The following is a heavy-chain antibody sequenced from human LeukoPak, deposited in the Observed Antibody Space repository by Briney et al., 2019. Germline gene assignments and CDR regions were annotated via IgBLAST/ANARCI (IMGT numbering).Heavy chain of an antibody. CDR2: ISDNGRT. Sequence: PSETLSLTCAVYGESFSGHFWSWIRQAPEKGLEWIGEISDNGRTHTNLSLESRVTISIDTSKNQFSLRLTSVTAADRAVYYCARCVKAKVVQSRCYYDSWGQGTLVTVSS. V-gene: IGHV4-34*01. CDR3: ARCVKAKVVQSRCYYDS. CDR1: GESFSGHF. D-gene: IGHD2-15*01. J-gene: IGHJ4*02.